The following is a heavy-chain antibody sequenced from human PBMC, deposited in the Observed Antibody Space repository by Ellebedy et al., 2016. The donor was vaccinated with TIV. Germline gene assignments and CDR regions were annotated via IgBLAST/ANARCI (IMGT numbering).Heavy chain of an antibody. J-gene: IGHJ4*02. V-gene: IGHV3-30*18. CDR2: ISYTGRTA. CDR1: GFTFRSYG. Sequence: PGGSLRLSCAASGFTFRSYGMHWVRQAPGKGLEWVAVISYTGRTAYYADSVKGRFTISRDNSKNTQYLQMNSLRVEDTAVYYCAKEPIEYSSAWYFDSWGQGTLVTVSS. D-gene: IGHD6-19*01. CDR3: AKEPIEYSSAWYFDS.